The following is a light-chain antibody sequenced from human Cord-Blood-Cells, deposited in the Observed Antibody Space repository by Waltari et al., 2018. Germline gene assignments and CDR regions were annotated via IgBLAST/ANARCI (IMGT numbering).Light chain of an antibody. CDR2: EVS. CDR3: CSYAGSSTFVV. Sequence: QSALTQPASVSGSPGQSITISCTGTSSDVGSYNLVSWYQQHPGKAPKLMIYEVSKRPSGVSNRFSCSKSGNTASLTISGLQAEDEADYYCCSYAGSSTFVVVGGGTKLTVL. CDR1: SSDVGSYNL. V-gene: IGLV2-23*02. J-gene: IGLJ2*01.